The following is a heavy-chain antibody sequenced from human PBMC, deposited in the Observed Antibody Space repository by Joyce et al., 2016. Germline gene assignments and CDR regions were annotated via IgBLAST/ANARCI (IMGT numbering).Heavy chain of an antibody. J-gene: IGHJ4*02. CDR3: ARADWTKALDY. CDR1: KHTFTTYT. D-gene: IGHD2-21*01. Sequence: QVQPVQSGAEVKKPGASVKVSCKTSKHTFTTYTMHWGRQAPGQRLEWMRWINTDNGNTKYSQNFQGRVTITRDTSASTAYMELSSLRSEDTAVYYCARADWTKALDYWGQGSLVTVSS. V-gene: IGHV1-3*04. CDR2: INTDNGNT.